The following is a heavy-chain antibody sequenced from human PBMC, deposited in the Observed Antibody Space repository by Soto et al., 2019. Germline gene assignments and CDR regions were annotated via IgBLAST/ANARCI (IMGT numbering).Heavy chain of an antibody. CDR2: ISGSGGST. V-gene: IGHV3-23*01. CDR3: AKDLLEMATYYYFDY. Sequence: SLRLSCAASGFTFSSYAMSWVRPAPGKGLEWVSAISGSGGSTYYADSVKGRFTISRDNSKNTLYLQMNSLRAEDTAVYYCAKDLLEMATYYYFDYWGQGTLVTAPQ. D-gene: IGHD5-12*01. J-gene: IGHJ4*02. CDR1: GFTFSSYA.